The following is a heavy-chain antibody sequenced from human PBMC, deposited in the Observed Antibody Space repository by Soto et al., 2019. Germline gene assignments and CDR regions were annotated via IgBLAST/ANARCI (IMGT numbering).Heavy chain of an antibody. CDR1: GYSFTSYW. V-gene: IGHV5-51*01. CDR2: IYPGDSDT. D-gene: IGHD3-9*01. CDR3: ARLVGMYYDILTVFIFRR. J-gene: IGHJ4*01. Sequence: GESLKISCKGSGYSFTSYWIGWVRQMPGKGLEWMGIIYPGDSDTRYSPSFQGQVTISADKSISTAYLQWSSLKASDTAMYYCARLVGMYYDILTVFIFRRWGQGTLFPVSS.